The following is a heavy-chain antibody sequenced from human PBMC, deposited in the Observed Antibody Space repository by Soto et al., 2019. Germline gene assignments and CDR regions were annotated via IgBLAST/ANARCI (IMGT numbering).Heavy chain of an antibody. CDR1: GFTFSSYW. V-gene: IGHV3-7*04. CDR3: ARDFAETTFPNY. Sequence: EVQLVESGGGLVQPGGSLRLSCAASGFTFSSYWMSWVRQAPGKGLEWVANIKQDGSEKYYVDSVKGRFTISRDNAKNSLYLQMNSLRAEVTALYYSARDFAETTFPNYWGQGTLATVSS. D-gene: IGHD3-16*01. J-gene: IGHJ4*02. CDR2: IKQDGSEK.